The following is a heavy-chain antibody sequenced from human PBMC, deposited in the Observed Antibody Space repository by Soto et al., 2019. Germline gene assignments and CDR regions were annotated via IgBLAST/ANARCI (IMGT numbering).Heavy chain of an antibody. D-gene: IGHD4-17*01. CDR2: ISYDGSNK. CDR3: AKDGGGVYGDYLSYYFDY. Sequence: QVQLVESGGGVVQPGRSLRLSCAASGFTFSSYGMHWVRQAPGKGLEWVAVISYDGSNKYYADSVKGRFTISRDNSKNAMYLHMNSLRAEDTAVYYCAKDGGGVYGDYLSYYFDYWGQGTLFTVSS. J-gene: IGHJ4*02. V-gene: IGHV3-30*18. CDR1: GFTFSSYG.